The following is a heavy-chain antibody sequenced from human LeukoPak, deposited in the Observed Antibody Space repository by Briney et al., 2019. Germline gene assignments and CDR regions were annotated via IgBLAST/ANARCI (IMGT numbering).Heavy chain of an antibody. CDR3: ARGLASHY. CDR1: GGSVSSGSNY. J-gene: IGHJ4*02. V-gene: IGHV4-61*01. CDR2: IYYSGST. Sequence: PSETLSLTCTVSGGSVSSGSNYWSWIRQPPGKRLEWIGYIYYSGSTNYNPSLNSRVTISLDTSKNQFSLNLSSVTAADTAVYYCARGLASHYWGQGTLVTVSS.